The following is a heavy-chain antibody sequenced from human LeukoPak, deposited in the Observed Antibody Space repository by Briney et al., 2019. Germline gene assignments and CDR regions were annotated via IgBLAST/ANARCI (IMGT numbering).Heavy chain of an antibody. CDR2: INAGNGNT. D-gene: IGHD3-10*01. J-gene: IGHJ4*02. V-gene: IGHV1-3*01. Sequence: ASVKVSCKASGYTFTSYAMHWVRQAPGQRLEWMGWINAGNGNTKYSQKFQGRVTITRDTSASTAYMELSSLRSEDTAVYYCARAAHLWFGESDFDYWGQGTLVTVS. CDR3: ARAAHLWFGESDFDY. CDR1: GYTFTSYA.